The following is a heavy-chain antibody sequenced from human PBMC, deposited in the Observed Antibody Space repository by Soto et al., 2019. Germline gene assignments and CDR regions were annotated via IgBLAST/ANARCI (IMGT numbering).Heavy chain of an antibody. CDR1: GFTFSSYS. J-gene: IGHJ1*01. CDR2: ISSSSYI. Sequence: PGGSLRLSCAASGFTFSSYSMNWVRQAPGKGLEWVSSISSSSYIYYADSVKGQLTISRDNAKNSLYLQMNSLRAEDTAVYYCARDLIAATPTRHWGQGTLVTVSS. CDR3: ARDLIAATPTRH. V-gene: IGHV3-21*01. D-gene: IGHD6-13*01.